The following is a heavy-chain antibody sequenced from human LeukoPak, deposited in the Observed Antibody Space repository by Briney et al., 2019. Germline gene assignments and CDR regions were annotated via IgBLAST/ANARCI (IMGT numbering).Heavy chain of an antibody. V-gene: IGHV3-74*01. CDR3: ARENFDP. CDR1: GFTFNNYW. Sequence: GGSLKLSCAASGFTFNNYWMHWVRQAPGKGLLWVSRINTDGSSTSYADSVKGRFTITRDNAKNMVYLQMNSLRGEDTAVYYCARENFDPWGQGTQVTVSS. CDR2: INTDGSST. J-gene: IGHJ5*02.